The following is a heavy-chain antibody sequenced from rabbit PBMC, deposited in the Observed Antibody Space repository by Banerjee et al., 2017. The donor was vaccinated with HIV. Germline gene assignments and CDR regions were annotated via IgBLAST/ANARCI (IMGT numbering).Heavy chain of an antibody. D-gene: IGHD4-2*01. CDR3: ARDLDWEFDL. J-gene: IGHJ4*01. Sequence: QEQLKETGGGLVQPGGSLTLSCKASGFSLSTAWMHWVRQAPGKGLEWIGIIYIGDGGTYYASWVNGRFSISRENAQNTVSLQMNSLTAADTATYFCARDLDWEFDLWGPGTLVTVS. CDR2: IYIGDGGT. CDR1: GFSLSTAW. V-gene: IGHV1S47*01.